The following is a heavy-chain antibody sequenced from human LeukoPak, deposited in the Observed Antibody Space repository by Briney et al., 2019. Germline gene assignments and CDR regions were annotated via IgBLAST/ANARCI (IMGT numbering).Heavy chain of an antibody. Sequence: GGSLRLSCAASGFTFDDYAMHWVHQAPGKGLEWVSLISWDGGSTYYADSVKGRFTISRDNSKNSLYLQMNSLRAEDTALYYCARGATTFHYFDYWGQGTLVTVSS. V-gene: IGHV3-43D*03. CDR3: ARGATTFHYFDY. D-gene: IGHD1-26*01. CDR1: GFTFDDYA. J-gene: IGHJ4*02. CDR2: ISWDGGST.